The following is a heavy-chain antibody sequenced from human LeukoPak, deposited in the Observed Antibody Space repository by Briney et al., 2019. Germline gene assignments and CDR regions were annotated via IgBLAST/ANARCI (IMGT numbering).Heavy chain of an antibody. CDR2: VWYDGSRK. J-gene: IGHJ4*02. D-gene: IGHD3-10*01. Sequence: PGGSLRLSCAASGFTFSNRAMHWVRQAPGKGLEWVTLVWYDGSRKYYADSVKGRFAISRDNSKNSVYLQLNSLRPEDTAVYYCVSMVRGVGYWGQGTLVTVSS. V-gene: IGHV3-30*02. CDR1: GFTFSNRA. CDR3: VSMVRGVGY.